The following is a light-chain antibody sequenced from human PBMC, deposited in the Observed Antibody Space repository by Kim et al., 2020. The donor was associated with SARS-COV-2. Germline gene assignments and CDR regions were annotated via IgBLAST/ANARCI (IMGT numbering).Light chain of an antibody. CDR3: QQRSNWPPT. Sequence: SPGEIATLSCRASQSVSSYLAWYQQKPGQAPRLLIYAASNRATGIPARFSGSGSGTDFTLTISSLEPEDFAVYYCQQRSNWPPTFGGGTKVDIK. CDR2: AAS. CDR1: QSVSSY. J-gene: IGKJ4*01. V-gene: IGKV3-11*01.